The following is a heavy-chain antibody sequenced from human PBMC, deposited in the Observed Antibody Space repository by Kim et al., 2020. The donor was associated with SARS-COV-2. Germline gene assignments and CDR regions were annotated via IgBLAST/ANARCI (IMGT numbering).Heavy chain of an antibody. V-gene: IGHV1-58*01. D-gene: IGHD3-10*01. Sequence: SVKVSCKASGFTFTSSAVQWVRQARGQRLEWIGWIVVGSGNTNYAQKFQERVTITRDMSTSTAYMELSSLRSEDTAVYYCAAYGSGSYYKGTYYYYYYGMDVWGQGTTVTVSS. CDR2: IVVGSGNT. CDR3: AAYGSGSYYKGTYYYYYYGMDV. J-gene: IGHJ6*02. CDR1: GFTFTSSA.